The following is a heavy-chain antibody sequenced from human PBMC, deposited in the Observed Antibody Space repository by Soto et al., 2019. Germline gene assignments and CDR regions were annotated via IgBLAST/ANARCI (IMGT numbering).Heavy chain of an antibody. CDR1: GFTFSSYA. D-gene: IGHD6-19*01. J-gene: IGHJ6*02. Sequence: PGGSLRLSCAASGFTFSSYAMSWVRQAPGKGLEWVSAISGSGGSTYYADSVKGRFTISRDNSKNTLYLQMNSLRAEDTAVYYCAKDKYSSGPTQAYGMDVWGQGTTVTVSS. CDR2: ISGSGGST. V-gene: IGHV3-23*01. CDR3: AKDKYSSGPTQAYGMDV.